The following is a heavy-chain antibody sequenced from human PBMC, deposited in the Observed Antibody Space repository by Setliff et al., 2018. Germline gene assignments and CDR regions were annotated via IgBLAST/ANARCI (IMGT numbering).Heavy chain of an antibody. CDR3: ASGYNFWSGYFVVAESYQY. J-gene: IGHJ1*01. V-gene: IGHV4-39*07. Sequence: PSETLSLTCTVSGVSITSYNYFWGWIRQPPGKGLEWIGSVYYTGTTSYNPSLKSRLTMSLDTSKNQLSLRLTSETAADTAIYYCASGYNFWSGYFVVAESYQYWGQGTLVTVSS. CDR1: GVSITSYNYF. CDR2: VYYTGTT. D-gene: IGHD3-3*01.